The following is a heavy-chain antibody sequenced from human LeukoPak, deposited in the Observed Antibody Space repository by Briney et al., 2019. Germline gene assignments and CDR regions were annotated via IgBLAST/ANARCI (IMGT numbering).Heavy chain of an antibody. V-gene: IGHV1-18*01. CDR3: ARGASSYYDSSDYFDY. CDR2: ISAYNGNT. D-gene: IGHD3-22*01. CDR1: GYTFTSYG. J-gene: IGHJ4*02. Sequence: ASVKVSCKASGYTFTSYGISWVRQAPEQGLEWMGWISAYNGNTNYAQKLQGRVTMTTDTSTSTAYMELRSLRSDDTVVYYCARGASSYYDSSDYFDYWGQGTLVTVSS.